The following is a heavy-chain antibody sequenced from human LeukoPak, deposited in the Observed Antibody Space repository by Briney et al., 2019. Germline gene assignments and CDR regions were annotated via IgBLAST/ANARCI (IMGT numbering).Heavy chain of an antibody. J-gene: IGHJ4*02. CDR1: KFTFSNYG. CDR3: ARDFSAAAPYYFDY. D-gene: IGHD6-13*01. CDR2: ISSSGSTI. Sequence: PGGSLRLSCTASKFTFSNYGMQWVRQAPGKGLEWVSYISSSGSTIYYADSVKGRFTISRDNAKNSLYLQMNSLRAEDTAVYYCARDFSAAAPYYFDYWGQGTLVTVSS. V-gene: IGHV3-48*04.